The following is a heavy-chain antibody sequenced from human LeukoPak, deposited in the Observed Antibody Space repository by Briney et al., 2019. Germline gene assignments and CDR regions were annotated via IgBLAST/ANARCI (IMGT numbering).Heavy chain of an antibody. J-gene: IGHJ4*02. CDR3: ATSSSRVGATSVPSSAPGTNEY. D-gene: IGHD1-26*01. Sequence: PGGSLRLSCAASVFAVIINYISWGPQTPRGGRWWGSVIYSEVGTYYADSVKGRFTISRYNSKKSLCLQSKSLRAENTAVYYFATSSSRVGATSVPSSAPGTNEYWGQGNLVTVS. V-gene: IGHV3-53*01. CDR2: IYSEVGT. CDR1: VFAVIINY.